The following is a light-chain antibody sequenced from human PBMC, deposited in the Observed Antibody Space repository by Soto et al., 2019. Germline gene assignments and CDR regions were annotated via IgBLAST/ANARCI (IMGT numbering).Light chain of an antibody. CDR1: QSVSSY. CDR3: QQYGSSSVT. J-gene: IGKJ3*01. V-gene: IGKV3-11*01. CDR2: DAS. Sequence: EIVLTQSQATLSLSPGERATLSCRASQSVSSYLAWYQQKPGQAPRLLIYDASNRATGIPARFSGSGSGTDFTLTLSRLEPEDFAVYYCQQYGSSSVTFGPGTKVDIK.